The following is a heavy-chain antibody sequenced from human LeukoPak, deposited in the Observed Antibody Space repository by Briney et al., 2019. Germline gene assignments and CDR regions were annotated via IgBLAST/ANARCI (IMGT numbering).Heavy chain of an antibody. CDR1: GGSISNYY. D-gene: IGHD4-23*01. J-gene: IGHJ4*02. V-gene: IGHV4-59*12. CDR3: ARGGKATVVTM. CDR2: IYSSGST. Sequence: SETLSLTCTVAGGSISNYYWSWIRQPPGKGLEWIGYIYSSGSTNYNPSLKSRVSMSVDTSKNQFSLKLTSVTAADTAVYYCARGGKATVVTMWGQGILVTVSS.